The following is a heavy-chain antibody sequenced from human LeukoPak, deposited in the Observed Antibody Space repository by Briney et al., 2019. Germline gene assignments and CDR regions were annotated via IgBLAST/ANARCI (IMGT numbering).Heavy chain of an antibody. CDR2: IYSDGSRT. J-gene: IGHJ4*02. CDR1: GFTFSSFA. Sequence: GGSRRLSCAASGFTFSSFAMHWVRQAPGKGLEYLSAIYSDGSRTYYADSVKGRFTISRDNSKNTLYFEMSSLRVEDTAVYYCVKSPGSGWPVWGQGTLLTVSS. D-gene: IGHD6-19*01. V-gene: IGHV3-64D*06. CDR3: VKSPGSGWPV.